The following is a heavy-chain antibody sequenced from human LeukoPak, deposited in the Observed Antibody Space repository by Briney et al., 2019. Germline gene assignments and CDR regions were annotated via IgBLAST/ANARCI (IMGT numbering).Heavy chain of an antibody. CDR2: ITENNGLT. CDR3: ANTRHSSGWSAGGDL. Sequence: PGGALRLSCAAPGFSFDYYAMSWVRQAPGKGLELDSTITENNGLTYYADSAKGRFTISRDNSKSTLFLQMNSLRAEDTAVYYRANTRHSSGWSAGGDLWGHGTLVTVSS. V-gene: IGHV3-23*01. J-gene: IGHJ5*02. CDR1: GFSFDYYA. D-gene: IGHD6-19*01.